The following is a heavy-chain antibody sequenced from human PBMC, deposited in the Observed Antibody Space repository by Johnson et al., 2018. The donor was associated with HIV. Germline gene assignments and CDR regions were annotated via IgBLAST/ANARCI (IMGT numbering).Heavy chain of an antibody. CDR2: IKQGGSEK. V-gene: IGHV3-7*05. D-gene: IGHD2-15*01. CDR1: GFTFSSYW. CDR3: ARDLVVVVAASKGNAFDF. Sequence: VQLVESGGGLVQPGGSLRLSCAASGFTFSSYWMSWVRQAPGKGLEWVANIKQGGSEKYYVDSVKGRFIVSRDNAKNLLYLQMNSLRAEDTALYSCARDLVVVVAASKGNAFDFWGQGTMVTVSS. J-gene: IGHJ3*01.